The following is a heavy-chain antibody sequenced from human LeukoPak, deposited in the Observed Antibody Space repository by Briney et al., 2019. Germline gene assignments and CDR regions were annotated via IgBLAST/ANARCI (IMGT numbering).Heavy chain of an antibody. CDR1: GGSISSDSYY. CDR2: IYYSGST. J-gene: IGHJ4*02. V-gene: IGHV4-39*01. D-gene: IGHD6-19*01. CDR3: ASLAVAGLSEGY. Sequence: SETLSLTCTVSGGSISSDSYYWAWIRQPPGKGLEWIASIYYSGSTYYNPSLKSRVTISVDTSRNQFSLKLSSVTAADTAVYYCASLAVAGLSEGYWGQGSLVIVSS.